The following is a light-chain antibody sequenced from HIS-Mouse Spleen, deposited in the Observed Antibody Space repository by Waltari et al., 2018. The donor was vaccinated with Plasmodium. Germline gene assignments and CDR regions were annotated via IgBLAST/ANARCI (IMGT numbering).Light chain of an antibody. V-gene: IGLV3-27*01. CDR3: YSAADNNLV. CDR2: QDS. Sequence: SYELTQPSSVSVSPGQTARITCSGDVLAKKKYARWFQQKPGQAPVRVIYQDSERPSGFPWRFSGSSSGTTVTLTISGAQVEDEADYYGYSAADNNLVFGGGTKLTVL. CDR1: VLAKKKY. J-gene: IGLJ3*02.